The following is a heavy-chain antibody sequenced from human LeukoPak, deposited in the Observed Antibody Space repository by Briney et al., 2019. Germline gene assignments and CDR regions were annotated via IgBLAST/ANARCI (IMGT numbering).Heavy chain of an antibody. V-gene: IGHV1-2*02. CDR2: INPNSGDT. D-gene: IGHD6-6*01. CDR3: ARDISESSRPFDY. Sequence: ASVKVSCKASGYTFTDYYMHWVRQAPGQGLEWMGWINPNSGDTKYAQKFQGRVSMTRDTSITTGYMELGRLRSDDTAVYYCARDISESSRPFDYWGQGTLVTVSS. CDR1: GYTFTDYY. J-gene: IGHJ4*02.